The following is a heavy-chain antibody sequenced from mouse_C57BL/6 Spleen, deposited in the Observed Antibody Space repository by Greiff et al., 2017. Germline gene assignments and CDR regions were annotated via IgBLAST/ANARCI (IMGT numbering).Heavy chain of an antibody. CDR1: GYTFTSYW. V-gene: IGHV1-50*01. D-gene: IGHD1-1*01. Sequence: QVQLQQPGAELVKPGASVKLSCKASGYTFTSYWMQWVKQRPGQGLEWIGEIDPSDSYTNYNQKFKGKATLTVDTSSSTAYMQLSSLTSEDSAVYYCARYRITTVVDYWGQGTTLTVSS. CDR2: IDPSDSYT. CDR3: ARYRITTVVDY. J-gene: IGHJ2*01.